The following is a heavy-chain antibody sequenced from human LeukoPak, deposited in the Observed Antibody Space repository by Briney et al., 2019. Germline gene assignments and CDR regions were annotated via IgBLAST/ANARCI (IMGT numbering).Heavy chain of an antibody. Sequence: PSETLSLTCTVSGGSISNYYWSWIRQPAGKGLEWIGRIYTSGSTNYNPSLKSRVTISVDTSKNQFSLKLSSVTAADTAVYYCAREYGDYVMGVFYYYYMDVWGKGTTVTISS. CDR1: GGSISNYY. J-gene: IGHJ6*03. CDR2: IYTSGST. D-gene: IGHD4-17*01. V-gene: IGHV4-4*07. CDR3: AREYGDYVMGVFYYYYMDV.